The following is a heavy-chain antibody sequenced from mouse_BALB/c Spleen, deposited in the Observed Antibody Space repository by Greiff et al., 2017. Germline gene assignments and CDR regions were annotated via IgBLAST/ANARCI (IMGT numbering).Heavy chain of an antibody. J-gene: IGHJ4*01. V-gene: IGHV1S22*01. Sequence: LKQPGSELVRPGASVKLSCKASGYTFTSYWMHWVKQRHGQGLEWIGNIYPGSGSTNYDEKFKSKGTLTVDTSSSTAYMHLSSLTSEDSAVYYCTRAGILGSYYAMDYWGQGTTVTVSS. D-gene: IGHD2-14*01. CDR1: GYTFTSYW. CDR3: TRAGILGSYYAMDY. CDR2: IYPGSGST.